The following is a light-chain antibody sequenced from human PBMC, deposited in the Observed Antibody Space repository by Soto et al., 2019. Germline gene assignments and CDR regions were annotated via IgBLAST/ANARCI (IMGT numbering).Light chain of an antibody. V-gene: IGKV1-39*01. CDR2: AAS. J-gene: IGKJ4*01. CDR1: QSISSY. Sequence: DIQMTQSPSSLSASVGDRVTITCRASQSISSYLNWYQQKPGKAPKLLIYAASSLQSGVPSRFSGSGSETDFTLTINSLQPEDFATYYCQQRYSTPLTFGGGTKVEIK. CDR3: QQRYSTPLT.